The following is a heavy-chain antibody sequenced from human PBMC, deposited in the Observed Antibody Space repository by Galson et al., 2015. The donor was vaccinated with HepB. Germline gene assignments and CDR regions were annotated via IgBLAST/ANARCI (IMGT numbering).Heavy chain of an antibody. V-gene: IGHV1-2*02. Sequence: SVKVSCKASGYTFTGYYIHWVRQAPGQGLEWMGWINPNTGGTNYAQKFQGRVTMTRDTSINTAYMELRRLRSDDTAVYYCARDIRAKMATLDFDYWGQGSLVTVSS. CDR2: INPNTGGT. J-gene: IGHJ4*02. CDR3: ARDIRAKMATLDFDY. D-gene: IGHD5-24*01. CDR1: GYTFTGYY.